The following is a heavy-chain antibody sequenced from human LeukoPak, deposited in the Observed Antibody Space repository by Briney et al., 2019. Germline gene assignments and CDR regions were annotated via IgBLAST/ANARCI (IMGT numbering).Heavy chain of an antibody. V-gene: IGHV1-18*01. CDR1: GYTFTSYG. D-gene: IGHD5-24*01. CDR3: ARDAYYNYGAFGI. CDR2: ISAYNGNT. J-gene: IGHJ3*02. Sequence: ASVKVSCKASGYTFTSYGISWVRQAPGQGLEWMGWISAYNGNTNYAQKLQGRVTMTRDTSTSTVYMDLSSLRSEDAAVYYCARDAYYNYGAFGIWGQGTMVTVSS.